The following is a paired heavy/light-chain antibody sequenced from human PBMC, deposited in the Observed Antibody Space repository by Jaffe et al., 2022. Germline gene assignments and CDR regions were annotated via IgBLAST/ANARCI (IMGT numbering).Light chain of an antibody. CDR2: GAS. CDR3: QQYNNWPPAT. CDR1: QSVSSN. J-gene: IGKJ1*01. V-gene: IGKV3-15*01. Sequence: EIVMTQSPATLSVSPGERATLSCRASQSVSSNLAWYQQKPGQAPRLLIYGASTRATGIPARFSGSGSGTEFTLTISSLQSEDFAVYYCQQYNNWPPATFGQGTKVEIK.
Heavy chain of an antibody. CDR3: ARVGYCSGGSCYGSVDY. Sequence: EVQLVESGGGLVQPGGSLRLSCAASGFTFSSYEMNWVRQAPGKGLEWVSYISSSGSTIYYADSVKGRFTISRDNAKNSLYLQMNSLRAEDTAVYYCARVGYCSGGSCYGSVDYWGQGTLVTVSS. V-gene: IGHV3-48*03. J-gene: IGHJ4*02. CDR2: ISSSGSTI. D-gene: IGHD2-15*01. CDR1: GFTFSSYE.